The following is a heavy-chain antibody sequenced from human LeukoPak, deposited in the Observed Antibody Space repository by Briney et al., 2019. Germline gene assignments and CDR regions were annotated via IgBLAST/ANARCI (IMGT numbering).Heavy chain of an antibody. J-gene: IGHJ5*02. Sequence: GGSLRLSCAASGFSFSSHWMHWVRQAPGKGLVWVSRINNGGSKTNYADSVKGRFTISRDNAKNTLYLQMNSLRAEDTAVYYCATSSWFGPWGQGTLVTVSS. V-gene: IGHV3-74*01. CDR1: GFSFSSHW. CDR2: INNGGSKT. CDR3: ATSSWFGP.